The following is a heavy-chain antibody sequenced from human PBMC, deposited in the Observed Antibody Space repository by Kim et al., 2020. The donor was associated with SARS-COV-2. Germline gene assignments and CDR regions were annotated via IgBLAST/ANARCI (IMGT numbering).Heavy chain of an antibody. Sequence: GGSLRLSCAASGFTFSSYAMSWVRQAPGKGLEWVSAISGSGGSTYYADSVKGRFTISRDNSKNTLYLQMNSLRAEDTAVYYCTGYYDFWSGAQFDYWGQGTLVTVSS. D-gene: IGHD3-3*01. CDR2: ISGSGGST. CDR3: TGYYDFWSGAQFDY. CDR1: GFTFSSYA. V-gene: IGHV3-23*01. J-gene: IGHJ4*02.